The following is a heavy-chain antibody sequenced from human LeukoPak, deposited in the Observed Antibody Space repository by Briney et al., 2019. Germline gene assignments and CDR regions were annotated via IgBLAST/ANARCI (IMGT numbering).Heavy chain of an antibody. V-gene: IGHV3-7*04. CDR2: IKGDGSEK. D-gene: IGHD1-14*01. CDR3: ARARIDY. CDR1: GFTFTNHW. J-gene: IGHJ4*02. Sequence: GESLRLSCAASGFTFTNHWMTWVRQTPGKGLEWVATIKGDGSEKYYADSVKGRFTISRDDAKNSLYLQMSSLRVEDTAVYYCARARIDYWGQGTLVTVSS.